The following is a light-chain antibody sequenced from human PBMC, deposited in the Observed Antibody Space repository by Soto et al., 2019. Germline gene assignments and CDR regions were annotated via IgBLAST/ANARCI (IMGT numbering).Light chain of an antibody. CDR1: QNVRSN. CDR2: ATS. J-gene: IGKJ1*01. V-gene: IGKV3-20*01. CDR3: QQYGSSPPWT. Sequence: EIVMTQSPATLSVSPGERATLSCRASQNVRSNLAWYQQKPGQTPRLLIYATSTRATGIPDRFSGSGSGTDFTLTISRLEPEDFAVYYCQQYGSSPPWTFGQGTKVDI.